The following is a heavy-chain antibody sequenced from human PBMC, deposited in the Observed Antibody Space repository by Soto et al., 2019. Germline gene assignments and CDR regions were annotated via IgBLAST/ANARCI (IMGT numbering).Heavy chain of an antibody. CDR3: ARPNDYWNGYGPFDY. CDR1: GRSISSVGYY. J-gene: IGHJ4*02. V-gene: IGHV4-31*11. Sequence: SETLSLTCAVSGRSISSVGYYWSWVRQHPGKGLEWIGSTSYTGNTYYNPSLENRLSISLDTSENRFYLRLNSVTAADTAIYYCARPNDYWNGYGPFDYWGQGSLVTVSS. CDR2: TSYTGNT. D-gene: IGHD3-3*01.